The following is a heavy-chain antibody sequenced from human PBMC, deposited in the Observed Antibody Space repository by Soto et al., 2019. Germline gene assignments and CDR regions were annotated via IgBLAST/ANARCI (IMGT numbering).Heavy chain of an antibody. CDR2: INHSGST. Sequence: SETLSLTCAVYGGSFSGYYWSWIRQPPGKGLEWIGEINHSGSTNYNPSLKSRVTISVDTSKNQFSLKLSSVTAADTAVYYCARGVEGVTYYYYGMDVWGQGTTVT. D-gene: IGHD3-16*01. V-gene: IGHV4-34*01. J-gene: IGHJ6*02. CDR1: GGSFSGYY. CDR3: ARGVEGVTYYYYGMDV.